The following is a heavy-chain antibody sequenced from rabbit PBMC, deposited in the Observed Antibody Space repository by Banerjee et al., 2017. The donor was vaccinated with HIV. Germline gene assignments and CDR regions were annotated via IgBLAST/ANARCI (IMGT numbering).Heavy chain of an antibody. Sequence: QEQLEESGGDLVKPEGSLTLTCTASGFSFSNGYVMCWVRQAPGKGLEWIACINTISGDPVWAPGAKGRSAAAKTWQTTLSLQMTSLAAADPATSFCAGDHVVVGGADLGGPGTLVTVS. J-gene: IGHJ6*01. D-gene: IGHD4-1*01. CDR2: INTISGDP. CDR3: AGDHVVVGGADL. V-gene: IGHV1S45*01. CDR1: GFSFSNGYV.